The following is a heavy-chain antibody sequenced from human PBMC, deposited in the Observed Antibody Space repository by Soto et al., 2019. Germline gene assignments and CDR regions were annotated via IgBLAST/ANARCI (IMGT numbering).Heavy chain of an antibody. D-gene: IGHD6-25*01. J-gene: IGHJ4*02. V-gene: IGHV3-33*01. Sequence: QVQLVESGGGVVQPGRSLRFSCAASGFTFSSYGMHWVRQAPGKGLEWVAVIWRDGSNKYYADSVKGRFTVSRDNSKNTLYLQMNSLRAEDTAVDYCARDSSGWSFDYWGQGTLVTVSS. CDR2: IWRDGSNK. CDR1: GFTFSSYG. CDR3: ARDSSGWSFDY.